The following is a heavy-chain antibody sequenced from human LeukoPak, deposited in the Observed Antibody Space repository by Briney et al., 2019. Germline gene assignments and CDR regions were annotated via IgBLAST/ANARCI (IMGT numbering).Heavy chain of an antibody. V-gene: IGHV6-1*01. CDR3: VRQRDAGDYLGYFDY. J-gene: IGHJ4*02. CDR2: TFYRSKWYN. D-gene: IGHD4-17*01. CDR1: GDSVSSNSVA. Sequence: SQTLSLTCAISGDSVSSNSVAWNWIRQSPSRGLEWLGRTFYRSKWYNDYAVSVKSRITINPDTSKNQFSLKLRSVTAADTAVYNCVRQRDAGDYLGYFDYWDQGTLVTVSS.